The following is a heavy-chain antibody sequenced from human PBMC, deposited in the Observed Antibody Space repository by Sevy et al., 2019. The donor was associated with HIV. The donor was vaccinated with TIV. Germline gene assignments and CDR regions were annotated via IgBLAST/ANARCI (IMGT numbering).Heavy chain of an antibody. D-gene: IGHD3-10*01. V-gene: IGHV4-4*02. Sequence: SETLSLTCAVSGGSVSSHNWWSWVRQTPEKGLEWIGEVYHSGTTNFNPSLKSRVTISVDRSKNHFSLSLTSITAADTAVYYCASMGSKLIRGVSFDIWGQGILVTVSS. CDR3: ASMGSKLIRGVSFDI. CDR2: VYHSGTT. J-gene: IGHJ4*02. CDR1: GGSVSSHNW.